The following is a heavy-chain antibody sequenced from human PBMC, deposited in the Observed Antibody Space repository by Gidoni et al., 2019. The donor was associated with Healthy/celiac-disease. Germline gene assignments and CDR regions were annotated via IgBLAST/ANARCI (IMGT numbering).Heavy chain of an antibody. CDR1: GSTFTSYY. J-gene: IGHJ4*02. D-gene: IGHD6-13*01. CDR2: IYPSGGST. V-gene: IGHV1-46*01. Sequence: QVQLVQSGAEVKKPGASVKVSCKASGSTFTSYYMHLVRQAPGQGLEWMGIIYPSGGSTSYAQKFQGRVTMTRDTSTSTVYMELSSLRSEDTAVYYCARDQGSSSWYGDVDYWGQGTLVTVSS. CDR3: ARDQGSSSWYGDVDY.